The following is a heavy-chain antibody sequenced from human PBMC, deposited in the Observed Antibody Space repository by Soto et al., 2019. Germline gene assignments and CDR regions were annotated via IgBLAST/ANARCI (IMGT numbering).Heavy chain of an antibody. CDR3: ARERGYCSGGSCPVDY. J-gene: IGHJ4*02. D-gene: IGHD2-15*01. Sequence: QLQLQESGPGLVKPSETLSLTCTVSGGSISSSSYYWGWIRQPPGKGLEWIGSIYYSGSTYYNPSLKSRVTISVDTSKNQFFLKLSSVTAADTALYYCARERGYCSGGSCPVDYWGQGTLVTVSS. CDR2: IYYSGST. CDR1: GGSISSSSYY. V-gene: IGHV4-39*02.